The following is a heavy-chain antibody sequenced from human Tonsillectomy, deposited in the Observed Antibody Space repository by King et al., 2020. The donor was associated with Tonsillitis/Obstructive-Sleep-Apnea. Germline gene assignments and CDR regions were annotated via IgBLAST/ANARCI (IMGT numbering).Heavy chain of an antibody. CDR3: VRDFHCSGGSCYDCFDP. CDR2: ISTKRGNT. V-gene: IGHV1-18*01. CDR1: GYTFTTDG. D-gene: IGHD2-15*01. J-gene: IGHJ5*02. Sequence: QLVQSGVEVKNPGASVKVSCKASGYTFTTDGISWVRQAPGQGLEWMGWISTKRGNTNYAQKFQGRVTMTTDTSTSTAYMELRSLRSDDTAVYYCVRDFHCSGGSCYDCFDPWGQGTLVTVSS.